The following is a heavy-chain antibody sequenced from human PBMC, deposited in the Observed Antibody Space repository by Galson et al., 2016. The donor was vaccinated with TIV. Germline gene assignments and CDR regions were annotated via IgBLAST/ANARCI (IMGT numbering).Heavy chain of an antibody. CDR2: ISSSGSYI. Sequence: SLRLSCADSGFTLSTSCMNWVRQAPGKGLEWVSGISSSGSYIYYADSVKGRFTISRDNSKNTLYLQMSGLRTEDTAVYYCARDRFFDASGYYYYYYGMDVWGQGTTVTVSS. CDR3: ARDRFFDASGYYYYYYGMDV. CDR1: GFTLSTSC. J-gene: IGHJ6*02. D-gene: IGHD3-22*01. V-gene: IGHV3-21*01.